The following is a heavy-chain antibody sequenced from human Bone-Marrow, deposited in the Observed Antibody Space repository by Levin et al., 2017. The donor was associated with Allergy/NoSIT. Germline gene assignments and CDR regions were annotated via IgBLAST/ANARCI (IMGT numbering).Heavy chain of an antibody. V-gene: IGHV3-11*01. D-gene: IGHD3-10*01. CDR2: ISGTSTTI. J-gene: IGHJ6*02. CDR1: GFTFADYY. Sequence: GGSLRLSCAASGFTFADYYMIWMRQAPGKGLQWLSYISGTSTTIVYADSVKGRFTVSRDNARNSMSLQMTSLSVDDTAVYYCARGRLWFGEFLRYYNGMDVWGQGTTVTVSS. CDR3: ARGRLWFGEFLRYYNGMDV.